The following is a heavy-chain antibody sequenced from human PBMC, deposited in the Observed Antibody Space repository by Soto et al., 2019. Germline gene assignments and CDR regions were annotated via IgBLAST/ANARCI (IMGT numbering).Heavy chain of an antibody. CDR3: ARRLFGSGWTLDS. D-gene: IGHD6-19*01. CDR2: VYHTGST. CDR1: GASITTYY. J-gene: IGHJ4*02. Sequence: PSETLSLTCDGSGASITTYYWSWIRQAPGKGLEWIGNVYHTGSTDYNSSLKSRVTISVDTSKNQFSLNMNSVTAADTAVYYCARRLFGSGWTLDSWGQGALVTVSS. V-gene: IGHV4-59*01.